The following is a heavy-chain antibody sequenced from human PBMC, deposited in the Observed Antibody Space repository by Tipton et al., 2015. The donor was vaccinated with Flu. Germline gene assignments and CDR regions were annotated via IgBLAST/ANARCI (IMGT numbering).Heavy chain of an antibody. Sequence: LRLSCAVYGGSFSGYYWSWIRQPPGKGLEWIGDVTHTGSTNYNPSLKSRVTISVDTSKNQFSLKMSSVTAADTAVYYCARFSVRGESDYWGQGTLVTVSS. V-gene: IGHV4-34*01. CDR2: VTHTGST. CDR1: GGSFSGYY. J-gene: IGHJ4*02. D-gene: IGHD3-10*01. CDR3: ARFSVRGESDY.